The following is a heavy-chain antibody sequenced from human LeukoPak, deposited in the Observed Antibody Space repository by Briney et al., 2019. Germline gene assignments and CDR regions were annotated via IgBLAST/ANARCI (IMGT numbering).Heavy chain of an antibody. V-gene: IGHV3-74*01. Sequence: GGSLRLSCAASGFTFSSYWMHWVRQAPGKWLVWVSGINSDGSSTSYADSVKGRFTISRDNAKNTLYLQMNSLRAEDTAVYYCAREGKWLWDHYYSYYMDVWGKGTTVTVSS. J-gene: IGHJ6*03. CDR2: INSDGSST. CDR3: AREGKWLWDHYYSYYMDV. D-gene: IGHD3-22*01. CDR1: GFTFSSYW.